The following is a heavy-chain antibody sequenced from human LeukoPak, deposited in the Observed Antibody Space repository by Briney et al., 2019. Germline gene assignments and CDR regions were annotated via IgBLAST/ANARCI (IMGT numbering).Heavy chain of an antibody. D-gene: IGHD3-22*01. J-gene: IGHJ4*02. V-gene: IGHV5-51*01. CDR2: IYPGDSDT. CDR1: GYSFTSYW. CDR3: ARLSAEQYYYDSSGDPGLDY. Sequence: GESLKISCKGSGYSFTSYWIGWVRQMPGKGLEWMGIIYPGDSDTRYSPSFQGQVTISADKSISTAYLQWSSLKASDTATYYCARLSAEQYYYDSSGDPGLDYWGQGTLVTVSS.